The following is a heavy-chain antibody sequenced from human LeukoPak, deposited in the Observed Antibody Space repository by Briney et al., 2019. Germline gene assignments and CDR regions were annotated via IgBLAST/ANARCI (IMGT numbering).Heavy chain of an antibody. V-gene: IGHV1-69*06. CDR2: IIPIFGTA. D-gene: IGHD1-26*01. CDR3: ARENSGSSSVWVLDP. J-gene: IGHJ5*02. CDR1: GGTFSSYA. Sequence: ASVKVSCKASGGTFSSYAISWVRQAPGQGLEWMGGIIPIFGTANYAQKFQGRVTITADKSTSTAYMELSSLRSEDTAVYYCARENSGSSSVWVLDPWGQGTLVTVSS.